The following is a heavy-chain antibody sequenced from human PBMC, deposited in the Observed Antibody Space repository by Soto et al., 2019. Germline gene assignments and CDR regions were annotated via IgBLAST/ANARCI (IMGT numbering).Heavy chain of an antibody. CDR2: IYHSGST. Sequence: LSLTCAVSGGSISSSNWWIWVRQPPGKGLECIGEIYHSGSTNYNPSLKSRVTISVDKSKNQFSLKLSSVTAADTAVYYCARDRQTMVRGVIKGGWFDPWGQGTLVTVSS. J-gene: IGHJ5*02. V-gene: IGHV4-4*02. D-gene: IGHD3-10*01. CDR1: GGSISSSNW. CDR3: ARDRQTMVRGVIKGGWFDP.